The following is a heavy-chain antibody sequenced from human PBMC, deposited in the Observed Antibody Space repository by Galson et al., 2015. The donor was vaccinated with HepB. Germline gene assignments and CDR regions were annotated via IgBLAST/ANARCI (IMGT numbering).Heavy chain of an antibody. J-gene: IGHJ5*02. CDR2: TYYRSKWST. Sequence: ISGDSVSSASATWHWIRQSPSGGLEWLGKTYYRSKWSTNYAMSVKSRISINAYTSKNQFSLQLKSVTPEDTAVYFCARGDIDLAAWGQGAQVTISS. CDR1: GDSVSSASAT. V-gene: IGHV6-1*01. CDR3: ARGDIDLAA. D-gene: IGHD5-12*01.